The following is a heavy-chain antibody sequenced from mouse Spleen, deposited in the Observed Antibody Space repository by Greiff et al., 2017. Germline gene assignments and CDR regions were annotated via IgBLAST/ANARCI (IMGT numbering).Heavy chain of an antibody. V-gene: IGHV1-26*01. D-gene: IGHD2-14*01. CDR1: GYTFTDYY. J-gene: IGHJ4*01. Sequence: EVQLQQSGPELVKPGASVKISCKASGYTFTDYYMNWVKQSHGKSLEWIGDINPNNGGTSYNQKFKGKATLTVDKSSSTAYMELRSLTSEDSAVYYCARSEVRRRSYAMDYWGQGTSVTVSS. CDR3: ARSEVRRRSYAMDY. CDR2: INPNNGGT.